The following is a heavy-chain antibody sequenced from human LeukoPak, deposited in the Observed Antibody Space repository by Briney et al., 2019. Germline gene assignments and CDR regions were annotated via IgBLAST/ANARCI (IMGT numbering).Heavy chain of an antibody. CDR1: GFTFSSYA. V-gene: IGHV3-23*01. Sequence: GSLRLSCAASGFTFSSYAKSWVRQAPGKGLEWVSAISGSGGSTYYADSVKGRFTISRDNSKNTLYLQMNSLRAEDTAVYYCARDLGAAAGTVSPIDYWGQGTLVTVSS. J-gene: IGHJ4*02. CDR3: ARDLGAAAGTVSPIDY. D-gene: IGHD6-13*01. CDR2: ISGSGGST.